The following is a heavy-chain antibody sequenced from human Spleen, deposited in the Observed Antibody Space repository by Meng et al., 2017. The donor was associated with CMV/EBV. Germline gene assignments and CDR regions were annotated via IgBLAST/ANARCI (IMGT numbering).Heavy chain of an antibody. CDR1: GFTFSNYD. V-gene: IGHV3-23*01. D-gene: IGHD6-13*01. Sequence: GESLKISCAASGFTFSNYDMTWVRQAPGKGREWVSDISGGGGTTWFADAVKGRFTISRDTSENMVYLLMNSLRAEDTALYYCAKGVGSWYLDSWGQGTLVTVSS. CDR3: AKGVGSWYLDS. CDR2: ISGGGGTT. J-gene: IGHJ4*02.